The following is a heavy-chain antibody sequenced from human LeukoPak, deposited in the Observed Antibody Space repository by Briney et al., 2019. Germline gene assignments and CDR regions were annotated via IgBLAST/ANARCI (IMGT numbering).Heavy chain of an antibody. J-gene: IGHJ5*02. CDR2: IDYSGST. CDR1: GGSINNYY. CDR3: ARRFRNWLDP. Sequence: SETLSLTCTVSGGSINNYYWDWIRQPPGKGLEWIGYIDYSGSTNYNPSLKSRVTISVDTSKNQFSLKVRSVTAADTAVYYCARRFRNWLDPWGQGTLVTVSS. V-gene: IGHV4-59*08.